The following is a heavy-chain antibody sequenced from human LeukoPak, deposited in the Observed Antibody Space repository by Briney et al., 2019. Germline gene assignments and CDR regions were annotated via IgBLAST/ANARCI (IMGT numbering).Heavy chain of an antibody. V-gene: IGHV3-30*18. CDR2: ISYDGSNK. CDR3: AKDLGSSSWYLPDY. J-gene: IGHJ4*02. Sequence: PGRSLRLSCAASGFTFGSYGMHWVRQAPGKGLEWVAVISYDGSNKYYADSVKGRFTISRDNSKNTLYLQMNSLRAEDTAVYYCAKDLGSSSWYLPDYWGQGTLVTVSS. D-gene: IGHD6-13*01. CDR1: GFTFGSYG.